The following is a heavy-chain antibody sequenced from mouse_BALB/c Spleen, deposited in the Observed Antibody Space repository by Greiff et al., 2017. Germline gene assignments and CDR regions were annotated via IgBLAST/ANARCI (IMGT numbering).Heavy chain of an antibody. CDR2: IYSSDSYT. CDR1: GYTFTSYW. V-gene: IGHV1-69*02. J-gene: IGHJ2*01. D-gene: IGHD2-14*01. Sequence: QVQLQQPGAELVRPGASVKLSCKASGYTFTSYWINWVKQRPGQGLEWIGNIYSSDSYTNYNQKFKDKATLTVDKSSSTAYMQLSSPTSEDSAVYYCTSTYYRYDYFDYWGQGTTLTVSS. CDR3: TSTYYRYDYFDY.